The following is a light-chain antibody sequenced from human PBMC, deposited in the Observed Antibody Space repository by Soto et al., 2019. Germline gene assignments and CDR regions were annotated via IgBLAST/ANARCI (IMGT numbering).Light chain of an antibody. Sequence: DILMTQSPSTLSASVGDRVTITCRASQNINKYLAWYQQKPGKAPSLLIYGASTLESGVPSRFSGSASGTEFTLTISSLHPDDFATYFCQKYNGHFGQGTKLEIK. CDR3: QKYNGH. CDR2: GAS. V-gene: IGKV1-5*01. CDR1: QNINKY. J-gene: IGKJ2*01.